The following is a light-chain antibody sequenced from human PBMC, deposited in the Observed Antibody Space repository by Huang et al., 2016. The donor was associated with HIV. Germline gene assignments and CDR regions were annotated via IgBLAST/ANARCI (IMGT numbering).Light chain of an antibody. Sequence: IQLNQSPSSLSASVGDRFAITSRASQDIGNSLAWCQQRPEKAPKPLIYAASTLQGGVSSKFSGSVSGTYVTLTINDLQPEDFTTYYCQQLKDYPVTFGQGTRLDIE. V-gene: IGKV1-9*01. CDR1: QDIGNS. CDR3: QQLKDYPVT. J-gene: IGKJ5*01. CDR2: AAS.